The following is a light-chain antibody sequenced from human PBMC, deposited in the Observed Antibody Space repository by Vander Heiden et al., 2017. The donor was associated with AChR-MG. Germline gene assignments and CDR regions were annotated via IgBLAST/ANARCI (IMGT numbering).Light chain of an antibody. V-gene: IGKV1-39*01. CDR3: QQTYTTPRT. Sequence: DIQLTQSPPPLSASVRDRVTISCRASQTISVYLSWYQQKPGRAPKLLIYGASNLQSTVPSRFSGSGSGTDFTLTISSLQPEDFATYYCQQTYTTPRTFGQGTKVDIK. CDR1: QTISVY. CDR2: GAS. J-gene: IGKJ1*01.